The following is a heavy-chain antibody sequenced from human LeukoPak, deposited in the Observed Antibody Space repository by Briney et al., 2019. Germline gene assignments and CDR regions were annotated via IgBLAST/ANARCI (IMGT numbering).Heavy chain of an antibody. D-gene: IGHD6-6*01. CDR3: ARGSSSSSGLAPYWYFDL. CDR2: IYYSGST. CDR1: GGSISSYY. Sequence: SETLSLTCTVSGGSISSYYWSWIRQPPGKGLEWIGYIYYSGSTNYNPSLKSRVTISVDTSKNQFSLKLSSVTAADTAVYYCARGSSSSSGLAPYWYFDLWGRGTLVTVSS. J-gene: IGHJ2*01. V-gene: IGHV4-59*01.